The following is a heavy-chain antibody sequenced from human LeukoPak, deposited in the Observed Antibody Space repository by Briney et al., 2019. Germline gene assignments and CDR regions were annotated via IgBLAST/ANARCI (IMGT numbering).Heavy chain of an antibody. Sequence: GGSLRLSCAASGFTVSAYAMAWVRQAPGKGLEWVSTIYDDNTYYADSVRGRFAISTDNSKNTLYLQMNSLRVEDTAVYFCAARKVRGVWFYLDYWGQGTLVTVSS. CDR2: IYDDNT. J-gene: IGHJ4*02. D-gene: IGHD3-10*01. CDR1: GFTVSAYA. V-gene: IGHV3-23*01. CDR3: AARKVRGVWFYLDY.